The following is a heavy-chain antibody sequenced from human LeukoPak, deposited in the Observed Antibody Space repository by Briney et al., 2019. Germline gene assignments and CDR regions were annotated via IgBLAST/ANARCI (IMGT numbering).Heavy chain of an antibody. CDR1: TGSISSRSYY. Sequence: SVTLSLTCTGSTGSISSRSYYWRWIRQPPGKRRERIGSMDCSGTTYYDPTFKRQVTRTVAMSKNQFTLKLSSVPAADTAVDYCARIGAEGWELLFVDYWGQGTLVTVSS. CDR2: MDCSGTT. J-gene: IGHJ4*02. D-gene: IGHD1-26*01. V-gene: IGHV4-39*01. CDR3: ARIGAEGWELLFVDY.